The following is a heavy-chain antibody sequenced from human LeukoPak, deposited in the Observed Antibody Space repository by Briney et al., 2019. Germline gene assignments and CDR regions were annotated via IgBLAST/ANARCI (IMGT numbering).Heavy chain of an antibody. D-gene: IGHD2/OR15-2a*01. V-gene: IGHV4-39*01. CDR1: GGPITTSSYY. CDR2: IYYIGST. CDR3: ARAFRARDIDL. J-gene: IGHJ2*01. Sequence: SVTLSLTCTVSGGPITTSSYYWGWISQPPGKGIEWNGTIYYIGSTYFNPSLQGRVTISVDTSKNEFSMKTSSVTAADTAVYYGARAFRARDIDLSGRGTLVTVSS.